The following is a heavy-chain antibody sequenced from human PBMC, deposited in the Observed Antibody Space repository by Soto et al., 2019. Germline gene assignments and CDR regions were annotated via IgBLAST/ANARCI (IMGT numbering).Heavy chain of an antibody. J-gene: IGHJ3*02. Sequence: PSETLSLTCTVSGGSISSYYWSWIRQPPGKGLEWIGYIYYSGSTNYNPSLKSRVTISVDTSKNQFSLKLSSVTAADTAVYYCARGPKVTTGLVDAYDIWGQGTMVTVSS. CDR1: GGSISSYY. V-gene: IGHV4-59*01. CDR2: IYYSGST. D-gene: IGHD4-17*01. CDR3: ARGPKVTTGLVDAYDI.